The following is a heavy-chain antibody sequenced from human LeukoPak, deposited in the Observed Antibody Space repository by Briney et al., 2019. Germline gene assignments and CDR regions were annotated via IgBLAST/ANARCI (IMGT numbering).Heavy chain of an antibody. V-gene: IGHV4-39*07. CDR3: ARTWQVFAY. CDR2: VCYSGST. Sequence: PSETLSLTCTVSGGSISSSSYCWGWIRQPPGKGLEWIGSVCYSGSTNYNPSLKSRVTISVDTSKNQFSLKLSSVTAADTAVYYCARTWQVFAYWGQGTLVTVSS. CDR1: GGSISSSSYC. J-gene: IGHJ4*02.